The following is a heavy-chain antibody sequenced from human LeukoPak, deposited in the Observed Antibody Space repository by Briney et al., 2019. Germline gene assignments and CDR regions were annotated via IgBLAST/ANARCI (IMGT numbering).Heavy chain of an antibody. D-gene: IGHD3-3*01. CDR1: GGTFSSYA. CDR2: INPSGGST. CDR3: ARDGGDDFWSGYYTWFDP. V-gene: IGHV1-69*11. J-gene: IGHJ5*02. Sequence: ASVKVSCKASGGTFSSYAISWVRQAPGQGLEWMGIINPSGGSTSYAQKFQGRVTITADESTSTAYMELSSLRSEDTAVYYCARDGGDDFWSGYYTWFDPWGQGTLVTVSS.